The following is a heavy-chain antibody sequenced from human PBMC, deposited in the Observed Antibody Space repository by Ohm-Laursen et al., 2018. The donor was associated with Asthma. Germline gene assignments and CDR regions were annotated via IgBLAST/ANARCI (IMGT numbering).Heavy chain of an antibody. J-gene: IGHJ4*02. CDR3: AKDGADCSGGSCYPNPNFDY. V-gene: IGHV3-53*01. D-gene: IGHD2-15*01. Sequence: SLRLSCTASGITVSVNYMSWVRQAPGKGLEWVPVIYNGGSTYHADSVRGRFTISRDNSKNTLYLQMNSLRAEDTAVYYCAKDGADCSGGSCYPNPNFDYWGQGTLVTVCS. CDR1: GITVSVNY. CDR2: IYNGGST.